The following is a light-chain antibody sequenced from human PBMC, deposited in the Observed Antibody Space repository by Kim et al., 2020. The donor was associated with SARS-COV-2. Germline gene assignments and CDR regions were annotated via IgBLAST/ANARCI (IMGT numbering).Light chain of an antibody. J-gene: IGKJ4*01. V-gene: IGKV3-11*01. CDR3: QQRYPWPQLT. CDR2: DAY. Sequence: EIVMTQSPATLSLSPGERATLSCRASQSVSSYSAWYQQKPGQAPRLLIYDAYERATGIPARFSGSGSGTEFTLTISSLEPEDFAVYYCQQRYPWPQLTFGGGTKVEIK. CDR1: QSVSSY.